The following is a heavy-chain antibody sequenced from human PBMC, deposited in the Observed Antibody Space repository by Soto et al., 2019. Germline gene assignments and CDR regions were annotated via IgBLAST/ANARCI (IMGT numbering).Heavy chain of an antibody. Sequence: SETLSLTCTVSGGSIRGYYWSWIRQPPGKGLEWIGYIYYTGSTVYNPSFKSRVTISVDTSKNQFSLKLNSVTAADTAVYYCARDLWGYCGTDCYPLDVWGQGTTVTVSS. CDR3: ARDLWGYCGTDCYPLDV. V-gene: IGHV4-59*01. CDR2: IYYTGST. CDR1: GGSIRGYY. J-gene: IGHJ6*02. D-gene: IGHD2-21*02.